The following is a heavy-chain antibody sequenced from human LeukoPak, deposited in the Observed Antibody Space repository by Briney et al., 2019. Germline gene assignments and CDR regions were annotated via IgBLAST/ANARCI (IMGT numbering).Heavy chain of an antibody. CDR2: MSGSGASI. CDR1: GFTFSSYA. J-gene: IGHJ2*01. V-gene: IGHV3-23*01. CDR3: ARERLRYFDWFPEYFDL. Sequence: GGSLRLSCAASGFTFSSYAMSWVRQAPGKGLEWVSTMSGSGASIYYADSVKGRFTISRDNSKNTLYLQMNSLRAEDTAVYYCARERLRYFDWFPEYFDLWGRGTLVTVSS. D-gene: IGHD3-9*01.